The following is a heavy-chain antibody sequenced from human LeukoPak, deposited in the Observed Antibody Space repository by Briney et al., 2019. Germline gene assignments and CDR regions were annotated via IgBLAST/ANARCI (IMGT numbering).Heavy chain of an antibody. CDR2: INHSGST. V-gene: IGHV4-34*01. J-gene: IGHJ4*02. CDR1: GGSFSGYY. D-gene: IGHD2-15*01. Sequence: SETLSLTCAVYGGSFSGYYWSWIRQPPGKGLEWIGEINHSGSTNYNPSLKSRVTISVDTSKNQFSLKLSSVTAADTAVYYCARVYCSGGSCSALDYWGQGTLVTVSS. CDR3: ARVYCSGGSCSALDY.